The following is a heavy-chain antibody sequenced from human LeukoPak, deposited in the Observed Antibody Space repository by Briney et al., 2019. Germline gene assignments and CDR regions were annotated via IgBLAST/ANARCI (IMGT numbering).Heavy chain of an antibody. D-gene: IGHD3-22*01. CDR2: INHSGST. CDR1: GGSFSGYY. V-gene: IGHV4-34*01. Sequence: SETLSLTCAVYGGSFSGYYWSWIRQPPGKGLEWIGEINHSGSTNYNPSLKSRVTISVDTSKNQFSLKLSSVTAADTAVYYCARPMIVVGGWFDPWGQGTLVTVSS. J-gene: IGHJ5*02. CDR3: ARPMIVVGGWFDP.